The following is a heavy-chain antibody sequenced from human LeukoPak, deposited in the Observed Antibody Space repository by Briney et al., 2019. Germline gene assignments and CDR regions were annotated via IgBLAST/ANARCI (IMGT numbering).Heavy chain of an antibody. Sequence: ASVKVSCKASGYTFTGYYMHWVRQAPGQGLEWMGWINPNSGGTNYAQKFQGRVTMTRDTPISTAYMELSRLRSDDTAVYYCARGLIGYCSGGSCYVLNAFDIWGQGTMVTVSS. D-gene: IGHD2-15*01. CDR1: GYTFTGYY. V-gene: IGHV1-2*02. CDR3: ARGLIGYCSGGSCYVLNAFDI. J-gene: IGHJ3*02. CDR2: INPNSGGT.